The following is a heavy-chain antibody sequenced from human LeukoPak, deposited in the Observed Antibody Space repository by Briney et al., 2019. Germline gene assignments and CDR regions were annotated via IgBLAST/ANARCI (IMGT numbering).Heavy chain of an antibody. J-gene: IGHJ5*02. CDR2: INHSGST. D-gene: IGHD3-10*01. Sequence: KPSETLSLTCAVYGGSFSGYYWSWIRQPPGKGLERIGEINHSGSTNYNPSLKSRVTISVDTSKNQFSLKLSPVTAADTAVYYCARGRGLWFGELLYRTTNWFDPWGQGTLVTVSS. V-gene: IGHV4-34*01. CDR1: GGSFSGYY. CDR3: ARGRGLWFGELLYRTTNWFDP.